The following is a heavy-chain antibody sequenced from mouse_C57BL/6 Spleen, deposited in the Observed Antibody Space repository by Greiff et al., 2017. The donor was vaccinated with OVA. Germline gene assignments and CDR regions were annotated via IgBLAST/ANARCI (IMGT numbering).Heavy chain of an antibody. D-gene: IGHD2-4*01. V-gene: IGHV1-85*01. CDR3: ARDYDYAWFAY. CDR2: IYPRDGST. J-gene: IGHJ3*01. Sequence: VQLQQSGPELVKPGASVTLSCKASGYTFTSYDINWVKQRPGQGLEWIGWIYPRDGSTKYNEKFKGKATLTVDTSSSTAYMELHSLTSEDSAVYFCARDYDYAWFAYWGQGTLVTVSA. CDR1: GYTFTSYD.